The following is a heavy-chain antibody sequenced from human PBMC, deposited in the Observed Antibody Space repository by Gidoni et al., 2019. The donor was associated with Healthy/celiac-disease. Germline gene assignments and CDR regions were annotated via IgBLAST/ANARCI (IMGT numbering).Heavy chain of an antibody. CDR1: GFTFSSYS. CDR3: ARLQAYCSSTSCSPSYYFDY. CDR2: ISSSSSYI. V-gene: IGHV3-21*01. J-gene: IGHJ4*02. D-gene: IGHD2-2*01. Sequence: EVQLVESGGGLVKPGGSLRLSCAASGFTFSSYSMNCVRQSPGKGLEWVASISSSSSYIYYADSVKGRFTISRDNAKNSLYLQMNSLRAEDTAVYYCARLQAYCSSTSCSPSYYFDYWGQGTLVTVSS.